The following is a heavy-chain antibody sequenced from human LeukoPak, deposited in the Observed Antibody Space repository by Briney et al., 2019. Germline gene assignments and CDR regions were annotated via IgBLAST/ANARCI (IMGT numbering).Heavy chain of an antibody. CDR1: GFTFSSYG. CDR3: ARTASETDY. Sequence: GGSLRLSCAASGFTFSSYGMHWVRQAPGKGLEWVAVISYDGSNKYYADSVKGRFTISRDNSKNTLYLQMNSLRAEDTAVYYCARTASETDYWGQGTLVTVSS. J-gene: IGHJ4*02. D-gene: IGHD5-18*01. CDR2: ISYDGSNK. V-gene: IGHV3-30*03.